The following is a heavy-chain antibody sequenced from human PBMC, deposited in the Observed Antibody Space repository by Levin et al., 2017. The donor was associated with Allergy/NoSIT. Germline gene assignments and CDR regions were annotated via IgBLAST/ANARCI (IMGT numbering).Heavy chain of an antibody. CDR2: IYYSGST. J-gene: IGHJ6*02. CDR1: GGSISSYY. CDR3: ARVNYSLYYYYGMDV. V-gene: IGHV4-59*01. Sequence: SQTLSLTCTVSGGSISSYYWSWIRQPPGKGLEWIGYIYYSGSTNYNPSLKSRVTISVDTSKNQFSLKLSSVTAADTAVYYCARVNYSLYYYYGMDVWGQGTTVTVSS. D-gene: IGHD4-11*01.